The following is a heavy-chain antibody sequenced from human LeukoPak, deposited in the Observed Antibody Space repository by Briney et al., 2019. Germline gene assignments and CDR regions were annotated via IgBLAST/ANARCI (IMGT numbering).Heavy chain of an antibody. D-gene: IGHD6-6*01. Sequence: SVKVSCKASGSTFSSYAISWVRQAPGQGLEWMGRIIPILGIANYAQKFQGRVTITADKSTSTAYMELSSLRSEDTAVYYCARDFAYSSSSFRVPSGMDVWGQGTTVTVSS. V-gene: IGHV1-69*04. CDR2: IIPILGIA. CDR3: ARDFAYSSSSFRVPSGMDV. CDR1: GSTFSSYA. J-gene: IGHJ6*02.